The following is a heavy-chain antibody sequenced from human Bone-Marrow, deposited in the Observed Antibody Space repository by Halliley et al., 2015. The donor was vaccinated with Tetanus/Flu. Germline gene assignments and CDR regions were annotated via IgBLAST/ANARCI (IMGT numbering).Heavy chain of an antibody. CDR2: IRSKANAYAT. CDR3: TKTSP. V-gene: IGHV3-73*01. D-gene: IGHD4-17*01. Sequence: LSLTCAASGFTFSGSAMHWVRQASGKGLEWVGHIRSKANAYATAYTASVKGRFTISRDDSMNTAYLQMNSLKTEDTAVYYCTKTSPWGQGTLVTVSS. CDR1: GFTFSGSA. J-gene: IGHJ5*02.